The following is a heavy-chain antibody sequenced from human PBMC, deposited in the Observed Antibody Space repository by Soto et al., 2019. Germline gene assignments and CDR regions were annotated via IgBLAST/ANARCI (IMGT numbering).Heavy chain of an antibody. D-gene: IGHD2-21*02. CDR3: ARAHIVVVTDFDL. J-gene: IGHJ4*02. V-gene: IGHV1-18*01. CDR1: GYTFTTYG. CDR2: INGYNGKT. Sequence: QVQLVQSGAEVKKPGASLKVSCKASGYTFTTYGLTWVRQAPGQGLEWMGWINGYNGKTKYAQNFQGRPTMTTDTSTTTAYMELRSLRSDDTAVYFCARAHIVVVTDFDLWGQGTLVTVSS.